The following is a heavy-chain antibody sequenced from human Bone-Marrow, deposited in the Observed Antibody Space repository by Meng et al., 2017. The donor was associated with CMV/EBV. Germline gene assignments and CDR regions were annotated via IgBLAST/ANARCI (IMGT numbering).Heavy chain of an antibody. V-gene: IGHV4-61*01. J-gene: IGHJ4*02. Sequence: SETLSLTCTVSGGSVHSGNSYWSWIRQPPGKGLEWIGYIYYSGSTNYNPSLKSRVTISVDTSKNQFSLKLSSVTAADTAVYYCARGGVVPAAILNYWGQGTLVTFYS. CDR1: GGSVHSGNSY. CDR3: ARGGVVPAAILNY. CDR2: IYYSGST. D-gene: IGHD2-2*02.